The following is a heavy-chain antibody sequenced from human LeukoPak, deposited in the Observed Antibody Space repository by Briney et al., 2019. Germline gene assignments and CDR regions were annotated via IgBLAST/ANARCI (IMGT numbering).Heavy chain of an antibody. Sequence: PETLSLTCTVSGGSISSSSYYWGWIRQPPGKGLEWIGYIYYSGSTNYNPSLKSRVTISVDTSKNQFSLKLSSVTAADTAVYYCARVRMATIDYWGQGTLVTVSS. V-gene: IGHV4-61*05. CDR1: GGSISSSSYY. D-gene: IGHD5-24*01. J-gene: IGHJ4*02. CDR3: ARVRMATIDY. CDR2: IYYSGST.